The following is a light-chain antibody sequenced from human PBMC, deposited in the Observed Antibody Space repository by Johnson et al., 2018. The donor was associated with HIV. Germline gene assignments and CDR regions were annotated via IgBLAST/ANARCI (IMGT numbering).Light chain of an antibody. J-gene: IGLJ1*01. CDR1: SSNIGKNY. Sequence: QSVLTQPPSVSAAPGQKVTISCSGSSSNIGKNYVSWYQQLPGTAPKVLIYENNKRPSGIPDRFSGSKSGASATLGITGLQTGDEADYYCGTWDTSLSAGGGVGTGTKVTVL. V-gene: IGLV1-51*02. CDR2: ENN. CDR3: GTWDTSLSAGGG.